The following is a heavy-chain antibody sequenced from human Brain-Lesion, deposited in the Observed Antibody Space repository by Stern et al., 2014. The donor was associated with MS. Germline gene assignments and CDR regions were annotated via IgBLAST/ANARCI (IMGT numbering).Heavy chain of an antibody. J-gene: IGHJ6*02. V-gene: IGHV1-2*02. CDR1: GYIFTGYY. CDR2: VNHNNGGP. Sequence: MQLVESGAAVKKPGASVKVSCKTSGYIFTGYYIHWGRQAPGPGIEWMGWVNHNNGGPKSAQKFQGRVTMSRDTSISTAYVELSSLTSDDTAVYYCARDQRGITIFGVVTDYYYLGMDVWGQGTTVTVSS. CDR3: ARDQRGITIFGVVTDYYYLGMDV. D-gene: IGHD3-3*01.